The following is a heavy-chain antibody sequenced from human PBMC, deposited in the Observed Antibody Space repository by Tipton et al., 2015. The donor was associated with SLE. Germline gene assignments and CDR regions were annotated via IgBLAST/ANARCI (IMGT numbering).Heavy chain of an antibody. V-gene: IGHV3-9*01. D-gene: IGHD3-3*01. Sequence: SLRLSCEASGFTFDDYAMHWVRQAPGKGLEWVSGISWNSGSIDYADSVKGRFTISRDNAKNSLYLQMNSLGADDTALYYCASGYIQISLGYYYYYMDVCCKGTTVTVSS. J-gene: IGHJ6*03. CDR1: GFTFDDYA. CDR3: ASGYIQISLGYYYYYMDV. CDR2: ISWNSGSI.